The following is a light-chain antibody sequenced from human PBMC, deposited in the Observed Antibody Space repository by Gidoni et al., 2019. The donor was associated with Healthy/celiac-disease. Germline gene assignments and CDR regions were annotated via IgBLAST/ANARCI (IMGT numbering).Light chain of an antibody. CDR3: QQYDNLPYT. Sequence: IQITQSPSSLSSSVGDRVTITCQASQDISNYLNWYQQKPGKDPKLLIYDASNLETGVPSRFSGSGSGTDFTFTISSLKPEDIETYYCQQYDNLPYTFGQGTKLEIK. J-gene: IGKJ2*01. CDR1: QDISNY. V-gene: IGKV1-33*01. CDR2: DAS.